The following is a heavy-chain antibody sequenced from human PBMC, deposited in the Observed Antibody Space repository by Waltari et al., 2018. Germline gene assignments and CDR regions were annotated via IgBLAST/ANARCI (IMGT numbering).Heavy chain of an antibody. CDR3: ASLMAGSAFDY. Sequence: QVQLVQSGAEVKKPGASVKVSCKASGYTFTSYDINWVRQATGQGLEWMGWMNPNSGNTGYAQKFQGRVTITADKSTSTAYMELSSLRSEDTVVYYCASLMAGSAFDYWGQGTLVTVSS. V-gene: IGHV1-8*03. J-gene: IGHJ4*02. CDR2: MNPNSGNT. CDR1: GYTFTSYD.